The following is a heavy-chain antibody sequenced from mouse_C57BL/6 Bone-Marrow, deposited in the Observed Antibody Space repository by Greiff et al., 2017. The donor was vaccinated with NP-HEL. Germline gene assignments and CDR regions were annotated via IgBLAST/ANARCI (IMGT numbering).Heavy chain of an antibody. V-gene: IGHV1-64*01. CDR1: GYTFTSYW. D-gene: IGHD4-1*01. CDR2: IHPNSGST. CDR3: ARANFYWYFDV. J-gene: IGHJ1*03. Sequence: QVQLQQPGAELVKPGASVKLSCKASGYTFTSYWMHWVKQRPGQGLEWIGMIHPNSGSTNYNEKFKGKATLTVDKSSSTAYMQLSSLTSEDSAVYYCARANFYWYFDVWGTGTTVTVSS.